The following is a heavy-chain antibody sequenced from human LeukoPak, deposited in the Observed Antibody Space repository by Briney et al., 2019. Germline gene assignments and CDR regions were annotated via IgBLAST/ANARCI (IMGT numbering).Heavy chain of an antibody. CDR2: ITDNGRKS. D-gene: IGHD3-3*01. J-gene: IGHJ4*02. CDR1: GLNFRDYY. Sequence: PGGSLRLSCAASGLNFRDYYMGWIRQAPGKGLEGLSYITDNGRKSFYADSVKGRFTISRDNAKNTLYLQMNSLRAEDTAVYYCARGRYYFDYWGQGNLVTVSS. CDR3: ARGRYYFDY. V-gene: IGHV3-11*04.